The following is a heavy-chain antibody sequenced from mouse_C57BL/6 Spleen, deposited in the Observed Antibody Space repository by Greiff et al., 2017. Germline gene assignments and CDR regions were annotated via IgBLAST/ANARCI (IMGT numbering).Heavy chain of an antibody. V-gene: IGHV1-82*01. CDR1: GYAFSSSW. Sequence: VQLQQSGPELVKPGASVKISCKASGYAFSSSWMNWVKQRPGKGLEWIGRIYPGDGDTNYNGKFKGKATLTADKSSSTAYMQLSSLTSEDSAVYFWASDDGSIPAWFAYWGQGTLVTVSA. CDR2: IYPGDGDT. J-gene: IGHJ3*01. CDR3: ASDDGSIPAWFAY. D-gene: IGHD1-1*01.